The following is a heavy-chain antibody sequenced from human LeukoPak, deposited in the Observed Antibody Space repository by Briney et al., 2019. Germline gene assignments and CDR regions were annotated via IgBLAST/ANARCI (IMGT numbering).Heavy chain of an antibody. Sequence: SQTLSLTCAISGDNVSNNSVTWNWIRQSPSRGLECLGRTYYRSKWYYDYGESVKSRMTIIPDTSKNQVSLQLNSVTPDDTALYYCAGDRGVGAAVFFDYWGLGTLVTVSS. CDR1: GDNVSNNSVT. J-gene: IGHJ4*02. D-gene: IGHD6-13*01. CDR2: TYYRSKWYY. V-gene: IGHV6-1*01. CDR3: AGDRGVGAAVFFDY.